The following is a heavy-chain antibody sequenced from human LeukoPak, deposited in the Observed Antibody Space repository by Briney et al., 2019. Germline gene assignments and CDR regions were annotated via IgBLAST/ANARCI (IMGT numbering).Heavy chain of an antibody. J-gene: IGHJ5*02. CDR1: GFTFSSYA. CDR2: INGGGGRT. Sequence: LAGGSLRLSCAASGFTFSSYAMGWVHQAPGKGLEWVSAINGGGGRTYYADSVKGRFTISRDNAKNSLFLQVNSLRAEDTAVYYCARGVNYHGSGSYLRDWFDPWGQGTLVTVSS. D-gene: IGHD3-10*01. V-gene: IGHV3-23*01. CDR3: ARGVNYHGSGSYLRDWFDP.